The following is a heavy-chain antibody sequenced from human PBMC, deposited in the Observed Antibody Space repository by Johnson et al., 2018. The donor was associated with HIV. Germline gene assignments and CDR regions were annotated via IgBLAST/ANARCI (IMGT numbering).Heavy chain of an antibody. Sequence: VQLVESGGGVVRPGGSLRLSCGVSGFTFDDYAMSWVRQTPGKGLAWVSGINWNGGSTDYADSVKGRFSISRDNAKHSLYLQMNSLRAEDTAVYYCARVQSLQWELLDGDAFDIWGQGTMVTVSS. CDR2: INWNGGST. V-gene: IGHV3-20*04. D-gene: IGHD1-26*01. CDR3: ARVQSLQWELLDGDAFDI. J-gene: IGHJ3*02. CDR1: GFTFDDYA.